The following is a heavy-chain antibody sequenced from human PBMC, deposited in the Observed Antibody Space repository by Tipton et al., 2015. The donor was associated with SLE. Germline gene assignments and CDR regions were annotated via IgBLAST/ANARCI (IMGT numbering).Heavy chain of an antibody. CDR2: IRGSGMSA. CDR3: ARTSYTTGNSFIYFDF. CDR1: GFTFSSYV. V-gene: IGHV3-23*01. Sequence: SLRLSCAASGFTFSSYVMSWVRQATGKGLEWVSTIRGSGMSAYYADSVKGRFTLSRDNSNNTLSLQMSSLRPEDTAVYYCARTSYTTGNSFIYFDFWGQGNLVTVSS. J-gene: IGHJ4*02. D-gene: IGHD4-17*01.